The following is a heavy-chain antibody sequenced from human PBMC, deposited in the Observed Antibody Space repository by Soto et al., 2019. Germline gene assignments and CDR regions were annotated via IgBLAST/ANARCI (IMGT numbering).Heavy chain of an antibody. CDR3: ARDRSPYCGSDCYSNWFDP. V-gene: IGHV3-30-3*01. CDR1: GFTFSHYP. Sequence: GGSLRLSCAASGFTFSHYPMQWVRQAPGKGLEWVAVISYDGSNKYYADSVKGRFTISRDNSKNTLSLQMSSLRAEDTAVYYCARDRSPYCGSDCYSNWFDPWGQGTLVTRLL. D-gene: IGHD2-21*02. J-gene: IGHJ5*02. CDR2: ISYDGSNK.